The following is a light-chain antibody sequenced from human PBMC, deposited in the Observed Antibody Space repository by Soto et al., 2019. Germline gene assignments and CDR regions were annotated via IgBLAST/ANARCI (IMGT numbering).Light chain of an antibody. CDR2: GAS. CDR3: HQYAHWPTGP. CDR1: QSVSNN. V-gene: IGKV3-15*01. J-gene: IGKJ1*01. Sequence: EIVFTQSPGTLSLSPGERATLSCRASQSVSNNYLAWYQQKPGQAPRLLIYGASTRATGIPGRVSGSGSGTEFTLTISSLQSEDSAVYYCHQYAHWPTGPFGQGTKVDIK.